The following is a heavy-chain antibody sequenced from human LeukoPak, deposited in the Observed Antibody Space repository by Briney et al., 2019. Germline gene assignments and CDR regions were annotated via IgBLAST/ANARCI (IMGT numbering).Heavy chain of an antibody. J-gene: IGHJ4*02. CDR3: ARHLGIAVAGRVFDY. Sequence: PSETLSLTCTVSGGSISSYYWSWTRQPPGKGLEWIGCIYYSGSTNYNPSLKSRVTISVDTSKNQFSLKLSSVTAADTAVYYCARHLGIAVAGRVFDYWGQGTLVTVSS. V-gene: IGHV4-59*08. CDR2: IYYSGST. D-gene: IGHD6-19*01. CDR1: GGSISSYY.